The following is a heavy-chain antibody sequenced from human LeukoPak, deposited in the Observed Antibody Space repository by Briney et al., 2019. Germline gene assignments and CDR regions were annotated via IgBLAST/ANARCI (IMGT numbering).Heavy chain of an antibody. J-gene: IGHJ3*02. Sequence: SVKVSCKASGGTFSSYAISWVRQAPGQGLEWMGGIIPIFGTANYAQKFQGRVTITTDESTSSAYMELSSLRSEDTAVYYCARAGFSALDAFDIWGQGTMVTVSS. CDR1: GGTFSSYA. CDR3: ARAGFSALDAFDI. D-gene: IGHD3-3*02. CDR2: IIPIFGTA. V-gene: IGHV1-69*05.